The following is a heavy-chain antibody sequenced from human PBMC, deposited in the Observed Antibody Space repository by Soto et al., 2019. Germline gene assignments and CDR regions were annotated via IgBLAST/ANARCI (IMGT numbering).Heavy chain of an antibody. CDR1: GGSISSGGYY. CDR2: IYYSGST. CDR3: ARDRRRYCSSTSCPRAGAFDI. D-gene: IGHD2-2*01. Sequence: QVQLQESGPGLVKPSQTLSLTCTVSGGSISSGGYYWSWIRQHPGKGLEWIGYIYYSGSTYYNPCLKSRVTISVDTSKNQFSLKLSSVTAADTAVYYCARDRRRYCSSTSCPRAGAFDIWGQGTMVTVSS. V-gene: IGHV4-31*03. J-gene: IGHJ3*02.